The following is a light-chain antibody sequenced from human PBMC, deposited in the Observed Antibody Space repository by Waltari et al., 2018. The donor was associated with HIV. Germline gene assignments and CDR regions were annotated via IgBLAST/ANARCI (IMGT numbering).Light chain of an antibody. CDR1: SSTIGAGYD. CDR2: ANI. V-gene: IGLV1-40*01. CDR3: QSYDSGLSGSV. J-gene: IGLJ2*01. Sequence: QSVLTQPPSVSGAPGQRVTISCTGSSSTIGAGYDVHWYQQLPGTAPKLLIYANISRASGVPDRFAGSEFCPSASLAITGLQAADEANYYCQSYDSGLSGSVFGGGTKLTVL.